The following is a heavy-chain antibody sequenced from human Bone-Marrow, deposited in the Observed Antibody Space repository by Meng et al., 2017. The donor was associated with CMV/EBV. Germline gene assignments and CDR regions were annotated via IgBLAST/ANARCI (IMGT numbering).Heavy chain of an antibody. CDR2: ISSSSSYI. V-gene: IGHV3-21*03. J-gene: IGHJ4*02. CDR1: GFTFSSYS. CDR3: TTSFSSGYYYFDY. D-gene: IGHD3-22*01. Sequence: GESLKISCAASGFTFSSYSMNWVRQAPGKGLEWVSSISSSSSYIYYADSVKGRFTISRDNSKNTLYLQMNSLKTEDTAVYYCTTSFSSGYYYFDYWGQGTLVTVSS.